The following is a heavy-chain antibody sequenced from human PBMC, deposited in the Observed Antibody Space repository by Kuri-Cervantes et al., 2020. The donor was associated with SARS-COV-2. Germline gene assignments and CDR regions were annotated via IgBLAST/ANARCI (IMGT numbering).Heavy chain of an antibody. Sequence: ESLKISCTVSGGSISSSSYYWGWIRQPPGKGLEWIGSIYYSGSTYYNPSLKSRVTISVDTSKNQFSLKLSSVTAADTAVYHCARRVVAWFDPWGQGTLVTVSS. CDR3: ARRVVAWFDP. CDR2: IYYSGST. J-gene: IGHJ5*02. D-gene: IGHD2-15*01. V-gene: IGHV4-39*01. CDR1: GGSISSSSYY.